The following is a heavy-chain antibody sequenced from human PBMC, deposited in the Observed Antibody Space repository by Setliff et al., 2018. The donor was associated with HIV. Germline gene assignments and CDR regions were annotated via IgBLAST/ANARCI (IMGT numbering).Heavy chain of an antibody. Sequence: GGSLRLSCVASGFTFSSYDMNWVRQAPGKGLEWVSVISGSGVITAYADSVKGRFTISRDNSKNMLYLQMNSLRAEDTAVDYCAKPNSPMFDSWGQGTLVTVSS. CDR2: ISGSGVIT. D-gene: IGHD6-13*01. CDR3: AKPNSPMFDS. V-gene: IGHV3-23*01. J-gene: IGHJ4*02. CDR1: GFTFSSYD.